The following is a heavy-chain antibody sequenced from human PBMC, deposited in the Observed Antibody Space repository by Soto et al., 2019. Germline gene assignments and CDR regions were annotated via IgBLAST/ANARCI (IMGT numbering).Heavy chain of an antibody. CDR1: GGSISSSSYY. J-gene: IGHJ5*02. V-gene: IGHV4-39*01. CDR2: IYYSGST. D-gene: IGHD6-6*01. CDR3: ARHEEAARPEGANRYNWFDP. Sequence: SETLSLTCTVSGGSISSSSYYWGWIRQPPGKGLEWIGSIYYSGSTYYNPSLKSRVTISVDTSKNQFSLKLSSVTAADTAVYYCARHEEAARPEGANRYNWFDPWGQGTLVTVSS.